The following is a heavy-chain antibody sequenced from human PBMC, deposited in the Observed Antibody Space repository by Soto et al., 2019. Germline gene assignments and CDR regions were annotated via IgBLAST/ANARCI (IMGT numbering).Heavy chain of an antibody. V-gene: IGHV3-23*01. J-gene: IGHJ4*02. Sequence: GGSLRLSCAASGFTFSSFAMSWVRQAPGKGLEWVSTINKSGGSTYYADSVKGRFTISRDNSRNMLFLQINGLRAEDTAVYYCAKDPPTTGTTFDYWGRGTLVTVSS. CDR2: INKSGGST. D-gene: IGHD1-1*01. CDR1: GFTFSSFA. CDR3: AKDPPTTGTTFDY.